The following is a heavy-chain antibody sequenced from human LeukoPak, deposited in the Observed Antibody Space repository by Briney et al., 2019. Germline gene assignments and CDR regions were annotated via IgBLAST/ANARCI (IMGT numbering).Heavy chain of an antibody. D-gene: IGHD3-10*01. CDR1: GYTFTSYG. CDR3: ARDLREYYGPGDAFDI. J-gene: IGHJ3*02. V-gene: IGHV1-18*01. Sequence: ASVKVSCKASGYTFTSYGISWVRQAPGQGLEWMGWISAYNGNTNYAQKLQGRVTMTTDTSTSTAYMELRSLRSDDTAVYYCARDLREYYGPGDAFDIWGQGTMVTVSS. CDR2: ISAYNGNT.